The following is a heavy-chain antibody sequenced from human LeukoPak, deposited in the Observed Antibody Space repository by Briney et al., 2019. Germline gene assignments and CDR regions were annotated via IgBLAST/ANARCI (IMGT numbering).Heavy chain of an antibody. J-gene: IGHJ5*02. V-gene: IGHV1-2*02. CDR2: INPNSGGT. D-gene: IGHD6-13*01. Sequence: ASVKVSCKASGYTFTGYYMHWVRQAPGQGLEWMGWINPNSGGTIYQGRVTMTRDTSISTAYMELSRLRSDDTAVYYCARGGDSSSWYGWFDPWGQGTLVTVSS. CDR1: GYTFTGYY. CDR3: ARGGDSSSWYGWFDP.